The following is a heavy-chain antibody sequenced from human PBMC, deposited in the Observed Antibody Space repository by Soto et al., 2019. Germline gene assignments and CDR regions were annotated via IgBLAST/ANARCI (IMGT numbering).Heavy chain of an antibody. V-gene: IGHV1-18*04. CDR2: ISGHNGNT. D-gene: IGHD3-22*01. CDR1: GYSFTSYG. Sequence: QVQLVQSAAEVKKPGASVKVSCKASGYSFTSYGISWVRQAPGQGPEWMGWISGHNGNTNHPQSLQGRVTMTTDTSRNTAYMELRSLRSDDTAVYYCARHRFNYYDDTVYYYFGYWGQGTLVTVSS. CDR3: ARHRFNYYDDTVYYYFGY. J-gene: IGHJ4*02.